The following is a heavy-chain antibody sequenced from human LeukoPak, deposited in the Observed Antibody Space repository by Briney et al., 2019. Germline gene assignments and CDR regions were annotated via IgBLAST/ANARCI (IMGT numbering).Heavy chain of an antibody. CDR3: ARLVLERREGCAFDI. D-gene: IGHD1-1*01. CDR2: IYYSGST. J-gene: IGHJ3*02. CDR1: GGSISSYY. Sequence: SETLSLTCTVSGGSISSYYWSWIRQPAGKGLEWIGYIYYSGSTNYNPSLKSRVTISVDTSKNQFSLKLSSVTAADTAVYYCARLVLERREGCAFDIWGQGTMVTVSS. V-gene: IGHV4-59*01.